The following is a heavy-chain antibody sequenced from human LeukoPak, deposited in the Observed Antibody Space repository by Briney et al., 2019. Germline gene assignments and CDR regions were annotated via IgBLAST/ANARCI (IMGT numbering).Heavy chain of an antibody. D-gene: IGHD3-22*01. V-gene: IGHV3-43*02. CDR3: AKDDYYDSSGYYYLSQGFDY. Sequence: GGSLRLSCAASGFTFDDYAMHWVRQAPGKGLEWVSLISWDGGSTYYADSVKGRFTISRDNSKNSLYLQMNSLRTEDTALYYCAKDDYYDSSGYYYLSQGFDYWGQGTLVTVSS. CDR2: ISWDGGST. J-gene: IGHJ4*02. CDR1: GFTFDDYA.